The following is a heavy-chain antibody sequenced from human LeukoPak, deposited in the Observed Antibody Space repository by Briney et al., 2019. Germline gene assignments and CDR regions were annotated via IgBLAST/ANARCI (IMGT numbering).Heavy chain of an antibody. J-gene: IGHJ4*02. CDR1: GASINSSPYY. D-gene: IGHD1-26*01. CDR3: ARVAQYLVGASSTAFFEY. Sequence: PSETLSLTCSVSGASINSSPYYWTWIRQPAGKGLEWIGHISTLGSTNYNPSLKSRVSMSVDTSNYHFSLKLSFVTAADTAIYYCARVAQYLVGASSTAFFEYWGQGTLVTVSS. V-gene: IGHV4-61*09. CDR2: ISTLGST.